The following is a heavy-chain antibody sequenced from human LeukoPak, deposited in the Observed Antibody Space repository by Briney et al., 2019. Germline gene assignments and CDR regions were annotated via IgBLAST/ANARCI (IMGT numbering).Heavy chain of an antibody. CDR3: ARLSGYGLHYYYYMDV. CDR2: INHSGST. Sequence: SETLSLTCAVYGGSFSGYYWSWIRQPPGKGLEWIGEINHSGSTNYNPSPKSRVTISVDTSKNQFSLKLSSVTAADTAVYYCARLSGYGLHYYYYMDVWGKGTTVTVSS. CDR1: GGSFSGYY. J-gene: IGHJ6*03. D-gene: IGHD5-12*01. V-gene: IGHV4-34*01.